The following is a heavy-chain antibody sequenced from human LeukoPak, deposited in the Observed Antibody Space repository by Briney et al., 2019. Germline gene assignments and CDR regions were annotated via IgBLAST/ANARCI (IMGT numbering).Heavy chain of an antibody. J-gene: IGHJ4*02. V-gene: IGHV3-20*04. CDR2: INWNGGST. CDR3: ARAKGTMVRGASYFDY. CDR1: GFTFDDYG. D-gene: IGHD3-10*01. Sequence: AGGSLRLSCAASGFTFDDYGMSWVRHAPGKGMEWVSGINWNGGSTVYADSVKGRFTISREKGKNCLYVKMNSLRAEDTALYYCARAKGTMVRGASYFDYWGQGTLVTVSS.